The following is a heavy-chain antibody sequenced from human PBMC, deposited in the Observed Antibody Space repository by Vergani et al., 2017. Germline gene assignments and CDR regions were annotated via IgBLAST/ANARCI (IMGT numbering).Heavy chain of an antibody. CDR2: IYSGGST. CDR3: AKGRIAVAVSLAPDY. Sequence: EVQLVESGGGLVQPGGSLRLSCAASGFTVSSNYMSWVRQAPGKGLEWVSVIYSGGSTYYADSVQGRFTISRDNSKNTLYLQMNSLRAEDTAVYYCAKGRIAVAVSLAPDYWGQGTLVTVSS. CDR1: GFTVSSNY. V-gene: IGHV3-66*01. J-gene: IGHJ4*02. D-gene: IGHD6-19*01.